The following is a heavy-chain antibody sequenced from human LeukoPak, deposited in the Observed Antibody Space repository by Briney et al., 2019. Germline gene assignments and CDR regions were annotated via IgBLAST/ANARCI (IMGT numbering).Heavy chain of an antibody. J-gene: IGHJ3*02. CDR1: GYTFTGYY. CDR3: ARAAMITFGGVIVGAFDI. CDR2: INPKSGGT. D-gene: IGHD3-16*02. V-gene: IGHV1-2*02. Sequence: ASVKVSCKASGYTFTGYYLHWVRQAPGQGLEWMGWINPKSGGTNYAQKLQGRVTMTTDTSTSTAYMELRSLRSDDTAVYYCARAAMITFGGVIVGAFDIWGQGTMVTVSS.